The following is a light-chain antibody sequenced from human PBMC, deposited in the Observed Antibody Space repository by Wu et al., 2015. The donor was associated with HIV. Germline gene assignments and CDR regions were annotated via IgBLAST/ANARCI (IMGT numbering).Light chain of an antibody. CDR2: GAA. J-gene: IGKJ3*01. Sequence: DSVLTQSPGTLSLSPGERATLSCRASQSVSINNLAWYQQKPGQAPRLLIYGAASRATGIPDRFSGSGSGTDFTLTINRLEPEDFAVYYCQQYGSSFTFGPGTKVDIK. CDR3: QQYGSSFT. CDR1: QSVSINN. V-gene: IGKV3-20*01.